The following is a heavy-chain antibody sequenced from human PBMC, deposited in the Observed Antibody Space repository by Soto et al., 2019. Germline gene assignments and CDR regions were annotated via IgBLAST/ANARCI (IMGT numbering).Heavy chain of an antibody. CDR1: GDSISSSTYY. J-gene: IGHJ6*02. CDR3: ARQSGSSWTYYYHYGMDV. D-gene: IGHD6-13*01. CDR2: FSYSGST. Sequence: QLQLQESGPGLVKPSETLSLTCTVSGDSISSSTYYWGWIRQPPGKGLEWIGTFSYSGSTYYNPSLKSRVTMSVDTSKNQFSLRLSSVTAADTAVYYCARQSGSSWTYYYHYGMDVWGQGTTVTVSS. V-gene: IGHV4-39*01.